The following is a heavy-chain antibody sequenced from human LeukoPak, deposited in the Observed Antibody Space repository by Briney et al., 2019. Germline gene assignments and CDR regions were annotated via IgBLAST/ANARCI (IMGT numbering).Heavy chain of an antibody. J-gene: IGHJ4*02. V-gene: IGHV4-59*12. CDR2: MYYRGNT. CDR1: GGSNSSYY. D-gene: IGHD1-7*01. CDR3: ARLYGNYQNYFDY. Sequence: SETLSLTCTVSGGSNSSYYWSWIRQPPGKGLEWVGHMYYRGNTFYNPSLKSRVTISLDTSKNLFSLKLRSVTAADTAVYYCARLYGNYQNYFDYWGQGTLVTVSS.